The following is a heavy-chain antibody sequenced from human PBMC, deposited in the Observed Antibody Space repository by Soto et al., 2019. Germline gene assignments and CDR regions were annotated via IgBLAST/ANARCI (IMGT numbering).Heavy chain of an antibody. Sequence: PSQTLSLTCAISGDSVSSNSAAWNWIRLSPSRGLEWLARTYYRSRWYNDYAVFVRSRITVNPDTSKNQFSLQLTSVTPEDTAVYYCAETTSHQWDHMDVWGKGTTVPVSS. V-gene: IGHV6-1*01. CDR2: TYYRSRWYN. D-gene: IGHD1-26*01. J-gene: IGHJ6*03. CDR3: AETTSHQWDHMDV. CDR1: GDSVSSNSAA.